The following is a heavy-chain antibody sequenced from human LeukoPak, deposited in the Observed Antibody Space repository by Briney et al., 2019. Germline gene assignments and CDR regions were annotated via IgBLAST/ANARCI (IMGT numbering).Heavy chain of an antibody. V-gene: IGHV1-69*06. Sequence: SVKVSCKASGGTFTSYPISWARQAPGQGIEWMGRVIPIFGTANYAQKFQARVTITADKSTSTAYMELSSLRSEDTAVYYCARDGEGSTVTTSSPPGYYYYYMDVWGKGTTVTVSS. J-gene: IGHJ6*03. CDR2: VIPIFGTA. D-gene: IGHD4-17*01. CDR3: ARDGEGSTVTTSSPPGYYYYYMDV. CDR1: GGTFTSYP.